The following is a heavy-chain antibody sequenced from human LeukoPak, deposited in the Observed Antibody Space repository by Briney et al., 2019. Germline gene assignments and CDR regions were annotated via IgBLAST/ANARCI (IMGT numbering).Heavy chain of an antibody. V-gene: IGHV6-1*01. CDR2: TYYRSKWYN. Sequence: SQTLSLTCAISGDSVPSNSAAWNWIRQSPSRGLEWLGRTYYRSKWYNDYAVSVKSRITINPDTSKNQFSPQLNSVTPEDTAVYYCARHIAVAEENWFDPWGQGTLVTVSS. CDR3: ARHIAVAEENWFDP. D-gene: IGHD6-19*01. CDR1: GDSVPSNSAA. J-gene: IGHJ5*02.